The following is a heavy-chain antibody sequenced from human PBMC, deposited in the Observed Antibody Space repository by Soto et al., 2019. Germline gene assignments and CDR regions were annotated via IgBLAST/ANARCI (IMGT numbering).Heavy chain of an antibody. J-gene: IGHJ6*02. CDR1: GYSFTSYW. CDR3: SRLFSKVDYYYGMDV. D-gene: IGHD2-2*01. Sequence: PGESLKISCKGSGYSFTSYWIGWVRQMPGKGLEWMGIIYPGDSDTRYSPSFQGQVTISADKSISTAYLQWSSLKASDTAMYYCSRLFSKVDYYYGMDVWGQGTTVTGSS. V-gene: IGHV5-51*01. CDR2: IYPGDSDT.